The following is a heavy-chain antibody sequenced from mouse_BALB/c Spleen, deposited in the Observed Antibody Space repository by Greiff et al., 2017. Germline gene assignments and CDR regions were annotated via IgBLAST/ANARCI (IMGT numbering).Heavy chain of an antibody. CDR2: IYPGDGDT. CDR1: GYAFSSYW. V-gene: IGHV1-80*01. CDR3: AVWDGYHLDY. J-gene: IGHJ2*01. D-gene: IGHD2-3*01. Sequence: QVQLQQSGAELVRPGSSVKISCKASGYAFSSYWMNWVKQRPGQGLEWIGQIYPGDGDTNYNGKFKGKATLTADKSSSTAYMQLSSLTSEDSAVYICAVWDGYHLDYWGQGTTRTVSS.